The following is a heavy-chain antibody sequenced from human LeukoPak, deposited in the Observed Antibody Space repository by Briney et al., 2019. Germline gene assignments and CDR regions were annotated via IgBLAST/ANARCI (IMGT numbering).Heavy chain of an antibody. CDR3: ARRGWLVNFDY. Sequence: GGSLRLSCAASGFTFSNNAMSWVRQAPGKGLEWVSSISSSGDNTHYADSVKGRFTISRDNSKDTLYLQMNTLRAEDTAIYYCARRGWLVNFDYWGQGSLVTVSS. CDR1: GFTFSNNA. V-gene: IGHV3-23*01. J-gene: IGHJ4*02. CDR2: ISSSGDNT. D-gene: IGHD6-19*01.